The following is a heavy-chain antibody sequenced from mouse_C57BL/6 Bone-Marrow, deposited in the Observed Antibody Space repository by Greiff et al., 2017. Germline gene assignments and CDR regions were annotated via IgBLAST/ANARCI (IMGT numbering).Heavy chain of an antibody. CDR3: ARRVKFIGDYYYAMDY. V-gene: IGHV1-26*01. CDR1: GYTFTDYY. D-gene: IGHD1-1*01. CDR2: INPNNGGT. J-gene: IGHJ4*01. Sequence: EVQLQQSGPELVKPGASVKISCKASGYTFTDYYMNWVKQSHGKSLEWIGDINPNNGGTSYNQKFKGKATLTVDKSYSTAYMELRSLTSEDSAVYYCARRVKFIGDYYYAMDYWGQGTSVTVSS.